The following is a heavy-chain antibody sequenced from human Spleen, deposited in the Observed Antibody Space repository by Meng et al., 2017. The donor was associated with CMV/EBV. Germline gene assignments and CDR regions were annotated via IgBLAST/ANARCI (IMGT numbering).Heavy chain of an antibody. D-gene: IGHD5-18*01. CDR1: GYTFTSYY. CDR3: ARTAPDWYFDL. V-gene: IGHV1-46*01. CDR2: IKPGGGST. Sequence: ASVKVSCKASGYTFTSYYINWVRQAPGHGLEWMGIIKPGGGSTTYAQKFQGRVTLTRDMSTSTVYMELSSLRSEDTAVYYCARTAPDWYFDLWGRGTLVTVSS. J-gene: IGHJ2*01.